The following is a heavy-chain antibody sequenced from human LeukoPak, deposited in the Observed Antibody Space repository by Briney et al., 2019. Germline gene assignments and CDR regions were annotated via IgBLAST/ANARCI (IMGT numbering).Heavy chain of an antibody. Sequence: GGSLRLSCAASEFTFSSYSMNRVRQAPGKGLEWVSYITNSGNSKSYADSVKGRFTISRDNTKNSLYLQMNGLRAEDTAVYYCARTRSSGYLTFDCWGQGILVTVSS. CDR3: ARTRSSGYLTFDC. CDR2: ITNSGNSK. V-gene: IGHV3-48*01. D-gene: IGHD3-22*01. J-gene: IGHJ4*02. CDR1: EFTFSSYS.